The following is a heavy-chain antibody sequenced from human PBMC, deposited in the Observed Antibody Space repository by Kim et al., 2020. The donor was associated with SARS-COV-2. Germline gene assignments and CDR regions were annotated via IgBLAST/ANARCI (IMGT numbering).Heavy chain of an antibody. J-gene: IGHJ4*02. CDR2: IHTYTAIP. V-gene: IGHV7-4-1*02. CDR3: ARARGDGYIRTGAY. Sequence: ASVKVSCKTSGYSFNDYSINWVRQAPGQGLDWMGWIHTYTAIPTYPQGFTGRFVFFLDTTVSTAYLQISSLEAADTAVYYCARARGDGYIRTGAYWGQGT. CDR1: GYSFNDYS. D-gene: IGHD3-10*01.